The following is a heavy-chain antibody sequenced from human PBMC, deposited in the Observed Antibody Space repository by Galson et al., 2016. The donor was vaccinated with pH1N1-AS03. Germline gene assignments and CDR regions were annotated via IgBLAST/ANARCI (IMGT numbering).Heavy chain of an antibody. CDR2: VYPNGVSP. V-gene: IGHV3-64D*06. CDR3: VKDLTGWGAFDF. J-gene: IGHJ3*01. Sequence: SLRLSCAGSEFTFNKYVMHWVRQAPGKGLEYVSGVYPNGVSPHYADSVKDRFTISRDNSKNTLSLQMSSLTTEDTAVYYCVKDLTGWGAFDFWGQGTMVTVS. CDR1: EFTFNKYV. D-gene: IGHD6-19*01.